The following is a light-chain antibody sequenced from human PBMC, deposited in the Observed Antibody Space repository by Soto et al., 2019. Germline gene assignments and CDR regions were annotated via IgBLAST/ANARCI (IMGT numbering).Light chain of an antibody. CDR3: QQYGSSPRT. J-gene: IGKJ1*01. CDR2: GAS. Sequence: EIVLTQSPGTLSLSPEERATLSCTASQSVSSSYLAWYQQKPGQPPRLLIYGASSRATGIPDRFSGSGSGTDFTLTISRLETEDFAVYYCQQYGSSPRTFGQGTKVDIK. CDR1: QSVSSSY. V-gene: IGKV3-20*01.